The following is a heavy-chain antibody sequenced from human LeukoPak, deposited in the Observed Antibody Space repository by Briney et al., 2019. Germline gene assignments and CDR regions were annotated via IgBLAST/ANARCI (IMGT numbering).Heavy chain of an antibody. J-gene: IGHJ4*02. CDR3: AKDGSGEGQFDY. V-gene: IGHV3-23*01. Sequence: PGGSLRLSCAASGFAFTNYAVTWVRQSPGKGLEWVSSVSGGGGTTYYADSVKGRFTISRDTSKNTLYLQMNSLRAEDTAVYYCAKDGSGEGQFDYWGQGTLVTVSS. CDR1: GFAFTNYA. D-gene: IGHD2-15*01. CDR2: VSGGGGTT.